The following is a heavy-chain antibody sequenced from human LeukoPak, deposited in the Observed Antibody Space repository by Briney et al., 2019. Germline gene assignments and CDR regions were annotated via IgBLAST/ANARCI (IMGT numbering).Heavy chain of an antibody. CDR3: ARDTLGEGEDANYAVYYFDY. CDR1: GFRFNTYW. CDR2: IKQDGNEK. D-gene: IGHD4/OR15-4a*01. Sequence: PGGSLRLSCAASGFRFNTYWMSWVRQAPGKGLEWAAHIKQDGNEKYYADSVKGRFTISRDNGKNSLDLQMNSLRADDTAVYYCARDTLGEGEDANYAVYYFDYWGQGTVVTVSS. J-gene: IGHJ4*02. V-gene: IGHV3-7*01.